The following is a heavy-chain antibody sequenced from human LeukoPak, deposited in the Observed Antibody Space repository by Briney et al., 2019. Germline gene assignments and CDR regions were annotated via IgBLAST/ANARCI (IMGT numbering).Heavy chain of an antibody. CDR3: ERVSGGNLLDY. Sequence: PSETLSLTCAVYGGSFSGYYWSWIRQPPGKGLEWIGEINHSGRTNYNPSLKSRVTISVDTSKHQFSLKLSSVTAADTAVSYCERVSGGNLLDYWGQGTLVTVSS. D-gene: IGHD4-23*01. J-gene: IGHJ4*02. CDR2: INHSGRT. V-gene: IGHV4-34*01. CDR1: GGSFSGYY.